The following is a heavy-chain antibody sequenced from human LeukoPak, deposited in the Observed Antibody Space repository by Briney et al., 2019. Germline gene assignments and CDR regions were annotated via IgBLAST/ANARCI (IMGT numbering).Heavy chain of an antibody. CDR3: AKDHTIRSFDS. Sequence: ASVKVSCKASGYTFTGYYMNWVRQAPGQGLEWMGWINPNSGGTNYAQKFQGRVTMTRDRSISTAYMELSRLRSDDTAVYYCAKDHTIRSFDSWGQGTLVTVSS. D-gene: IGHD1-14*01. V-gene: IGHV1-2*02. J-gene: IGHJ4*02. CDR1: GYTFTGYY. CDR2: INPNSGGT.